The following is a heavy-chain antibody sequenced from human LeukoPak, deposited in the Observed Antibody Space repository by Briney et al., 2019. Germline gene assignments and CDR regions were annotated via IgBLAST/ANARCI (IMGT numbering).Heavy chain of an antibody. D-gene: IGHD4-17*01. J-gene: IGHJ4*02. V-gene: IGHV3-23*01. Sequence: PGGSLRLSCAASXFXXXXXXXXXVXXXPGXXXXXVXXXXXGGGXTXYAXXVKGRFTISRDNSKNPMYLQMNSLRAEDTAVYXCAXDYGDYVIFFDYWGQGTLVTVSS. CDR3: AXDYGDYVIFFDY. CDR2: XXXGGGXT. CDR1: XFXXXXXX.